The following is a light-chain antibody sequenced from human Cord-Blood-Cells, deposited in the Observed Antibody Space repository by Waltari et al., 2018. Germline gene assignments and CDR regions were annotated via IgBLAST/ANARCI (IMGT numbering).Light chain of an antibody. J-gene: IGLJ2*01. V-gene: IGLV2-8*01. CDR3: SSYAGSNNVV. Sequence: QSALTQPPSASGSPGQSVTIPCTGTSSHVGGYHYVSWYQQHPGKAPKLMIYEVSKRPSGVPDRFSGSKSGNTASLTVSGLQAEDEADYYCSSYAGSNNVVFGGGTKLTVL. CDR1: SSHVGGYHY. CDR2: EVS.